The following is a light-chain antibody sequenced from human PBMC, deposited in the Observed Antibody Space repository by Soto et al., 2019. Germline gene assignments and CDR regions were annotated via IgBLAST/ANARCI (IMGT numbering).Light chain of an antibody. Sequence: QLVLTQPPSVSGAPGQRVTISCTGSSSNIGAGFDVYWYQQLPGTAPKLLIYGNSNRPSGVPDRFSGSKSGTSASLAITGLQAEDEADYYCQSYDSSLSALFGTGTKVTVL. J-gene: IGLJ1*01. CDR1: SSNIGAGFD. V-gene: IGLV1-40*01. CDR2: GNS. CDR3: QSYDSSLSAL.